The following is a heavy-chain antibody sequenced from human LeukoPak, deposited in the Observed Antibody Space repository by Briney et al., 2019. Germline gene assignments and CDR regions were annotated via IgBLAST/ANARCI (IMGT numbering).Heavy chain of an antibody. CDR3: AGNVGWYTYDT. V-gene: IGHV4-59*08. CDR1: GGSLNIHY. CDR2: IHGSGHT. D-gene: IGHD6-19*01. Sequence: SETLSLTCTVSGGSLNIHYWSWIRQPPGKGLEWIGYIHGSGHTHYDTSLRGRATISEDTSKSQFFLQLTSVTAADTAIYYCAGNVGWYTYDTWGQGILVTVSS. J-gene: IGHJ5*02.